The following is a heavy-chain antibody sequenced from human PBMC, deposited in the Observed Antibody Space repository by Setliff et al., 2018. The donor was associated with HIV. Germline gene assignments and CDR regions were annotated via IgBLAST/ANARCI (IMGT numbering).Heavy chain of an antibody. CDR2: IYSGGDT. Sequence: GGSLRLSCAASGFTVSSYYMSWVRQAPGKGLEWVSTIYSGGDTYHADSVKGRFTISRDNAKNTLYLQMNSLRVEDTAVYYCAADRIVLGGYWGQGTLVTVSS. J-gene: IGHJ4*02. CDR3: AADRIVLGGY. D-gene: IGHD3-16*01. CDR1: GFTVSSYY. V-gene: IGHV3-66*01.